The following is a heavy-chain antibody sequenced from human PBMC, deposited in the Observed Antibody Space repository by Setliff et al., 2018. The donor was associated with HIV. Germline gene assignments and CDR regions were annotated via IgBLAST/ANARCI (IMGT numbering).Heavy chain of an antibody. CDR1: GFTFSDYW. J-gene: IGHJ4*02. V-gene: IGHV3-74*01. CDR2: IGRDGTVA. Sequence: PGGSLRLSCTASGFTFSDYWMHWVRRGPGRGLEWVSRIGRDGTVANYADSVKGRFTISRDNARNTLFLQMNSLGVEDTALYYCAKTREINNFWSGIDYWGQGTLVTVSS. D-gene: IGHD3-3*01. CDR3: AKTREINNFWSGIDY.